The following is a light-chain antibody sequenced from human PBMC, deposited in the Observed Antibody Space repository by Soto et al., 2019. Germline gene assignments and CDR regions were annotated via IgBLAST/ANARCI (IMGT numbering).Light chain of an antibody. CDR1: QIIGSS. CDR2: DAS. J-gene: IGKJ2*01. Sequence: DIQLTQSPSTLSASVGDRVTITCRASQIIGSSLAWYQQTPGRAPKLLIYDASTLHTGVPSRFSGSESGTEFTLTISSLQPDDSATYYCKQYYSDSYTFGQGTKVDIK. CDR3: KQYYSDSYT. V-gene: IGKV1-5*01.